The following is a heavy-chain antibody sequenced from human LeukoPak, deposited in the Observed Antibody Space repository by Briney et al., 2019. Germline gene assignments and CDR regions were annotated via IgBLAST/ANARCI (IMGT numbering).Heavy chain of an antibody. V-gene: IGHV1-69*13. CDR3: ARDGYGDYVGGDY. D-gene: IGHD4-17*01. CDR2: IIPIFGTA. CDR1: GGTFSSYA. Sequence: VASVNVSCKASGGTFSSYAISWVRQAPGQGLEWMGGIIPIFGTANYAQKFQGRVTITADESTSTAYMELSSLRSEDTAVYYCARDGYGDYVGGDYWGQGTLVTVSS. J-gene: IGHJ4*02.